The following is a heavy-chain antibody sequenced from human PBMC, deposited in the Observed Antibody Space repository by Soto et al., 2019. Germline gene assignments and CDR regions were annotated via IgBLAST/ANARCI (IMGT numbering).Heavy chain of an antibody. CDR3: ARAESGVRYYYYRMDV. Sequence: PSETLSLTCTVSGGSVSSGSYYWSWIRQPPGKGLEWIGYIYYSGSTNYNPSLKSRVTISVDTSKNQFSLKLSSVTAADTAVYYCARAESGVRYYYYRMDVWGQGTTVTVSS. V-gene: IGHV4-61*01. J-gene: IGHJ6*02. CDR1: GGSVSSGSYY. CDR2: IYYSGST. D-gene: IGHD7-27*01.